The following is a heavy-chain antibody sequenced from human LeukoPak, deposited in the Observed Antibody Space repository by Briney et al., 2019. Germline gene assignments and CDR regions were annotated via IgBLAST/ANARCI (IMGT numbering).Heavy chain of an antibody. Sequence: SETLSLTCTVSGGSISSYYWSWIRQPPGKGLEWIGYIYYSGSTNYNPSLKSRVTISVDTSKNQFSLKLSSVTAADTAVYYCARDGIGSSSWVGAFDIWGHGTMVTVSS. D-gene: IGHD6-13*01. CDR1: GGSISSYY. V-gene: IGHV4-59*01. J-gene: IGHJ3*02. CDR2: IYYSGST. CDR3: ARDGIGSSSWVGAFDI.